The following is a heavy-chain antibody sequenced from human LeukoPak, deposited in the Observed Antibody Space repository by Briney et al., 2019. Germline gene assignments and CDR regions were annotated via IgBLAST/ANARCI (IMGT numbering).Heavy chain of an antibody. CDR2: ITTNGAST. Sequence: GGSLRLSCVASGFIFSDYYMTWVRQAPGKGLEWISYITTNGASTYYANSVKGRFTISRDNAKNSLYLQMNSLRAEDTAVYYCASSSWINYFDYWGQGTLVTVSS. D-gene: IGHD6-13*01. V-gene: IGHV3-11*04. CDR1: GFIFSDYY. J-gene: IGHJ4*02. CDR3: ASSSWINYFDY.